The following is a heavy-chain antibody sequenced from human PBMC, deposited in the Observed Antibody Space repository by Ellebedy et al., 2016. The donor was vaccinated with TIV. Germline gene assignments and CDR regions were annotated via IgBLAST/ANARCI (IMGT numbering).Heavy chain of an antibody. D-gene: IGHD5-24*01. CDR1: GFTVSNNY. CDR3: AASPRVEAL. J-gene: IGHJ4*02. CDR2: IYSGGST. V-gene: IGHV3-53*01. Sequence: GESLKISXAASGFTVSNNYMSWVRQAPGKGLEWVSLIYSGGSTDYADSVKGRFTISRDNAKDSLYLQMNSLRADDTAVYYCAASPRVEALWGQGTLVTVSS.